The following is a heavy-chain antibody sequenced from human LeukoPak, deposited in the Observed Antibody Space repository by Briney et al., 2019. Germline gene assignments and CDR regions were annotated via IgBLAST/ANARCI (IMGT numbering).Heavy chain of an antibody. CDR1: GYTLTELS. D-gene: IGHD6-6*01. CDR3: ASRPRGAYSSSSVDY. V-gene: IGHV1-24*01. Sequence: ASVKVSCKVSGYTLTELSMHWVRQAPGKGLEWMGGFDPEDGETIYTQKFQGRVTMNEDTSTDAANMELSSLRSEDTAVYYCASRPRGAYSSSSVDYWGQGTLVTVSS. J-gene: IGHJ4*02. CDR2: FDPEDGET.